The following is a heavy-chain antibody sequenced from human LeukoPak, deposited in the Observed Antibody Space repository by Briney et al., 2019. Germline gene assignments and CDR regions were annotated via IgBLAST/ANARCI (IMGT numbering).Heavy chain of an antibody. D-gene: IGHD3-3*02. CDR1: GFTFRSHA. J-gene: IGHJ4*02. CDR3: AKDFRIGNSAHFDY. Sequence: GGSLRLSCVGSGFTFRSHAMSWVRQAPEKGLEFVSGIYENGGTTYYADSVKGRFSISRDNSKNTLYLQMDSLRGEDTAVYYCAKDFRIGNSAHFDYWGQGALVTVSS. V-gene: IGHV3-23*01. CDR2: IYENGGTT.